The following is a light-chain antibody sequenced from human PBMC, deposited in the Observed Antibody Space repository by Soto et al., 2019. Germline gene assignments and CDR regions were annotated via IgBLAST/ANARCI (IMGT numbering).Light chain of an antibody. CDR2: RNN. CDR1: SSNIGSNY. V-gene: IGLV1-47*01. Sequence: ELNKVPSGKGTAGGGGSISCSERSSNIGSNYVYWYQQLPGTAPKLLIYRNNQRPSGVPDRFSGSKSGTPASLAISGLRSEDEADYYCAAWDDSLSGQGVFGTGTKVTVL. J-gene: IGLJ1*01. CDR3: AAWDDSLSGQGV.